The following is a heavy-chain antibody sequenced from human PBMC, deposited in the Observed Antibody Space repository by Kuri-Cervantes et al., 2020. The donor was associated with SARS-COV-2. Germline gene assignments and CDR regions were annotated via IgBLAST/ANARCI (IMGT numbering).Heavy chain of an antibody. J-gene: IGHJ4*02. CDR3: ARDRRNSFDY. CDR1: GYSISSGYY. CDR2: IYHSGST. V-gene: IGHV4-38-2*02. D-gene: IGHD4-11*01. Sequence: GSLRLSCAVSGYSISSGYYWGWIRQPPGKGLEWIGSIYHSGSTYYNPSLKSRVTISVDTSKNQFSLKLSSVTAADTAVYYCARDRRNSFDYWGQGTVVTVSS.